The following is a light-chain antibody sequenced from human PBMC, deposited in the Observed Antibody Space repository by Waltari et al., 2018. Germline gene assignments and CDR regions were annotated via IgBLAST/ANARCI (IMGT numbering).Light chain of an antibody. V-gene: IGLV3-21*02. CDR2: DDS. CDR3: QVWDSSSDHPV. CDR1: NIGSKS. Sequence: SYVLTQPPSVSVAPGQTARITFGGNNIGSKSVHWYQQKPGQAPVLVVYDDSDRPPGLLERFSGSNSGNTATLTISRVEAGDEADYYCQVWDSSSDHPVFGGGTKLTVL. J-gene: IGLJ2*01.